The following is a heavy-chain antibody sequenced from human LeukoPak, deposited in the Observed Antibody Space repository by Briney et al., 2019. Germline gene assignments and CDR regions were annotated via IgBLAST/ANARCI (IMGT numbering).Heavy chain of an antibody. CDR2: IYYSGST. Sequence: SETLSLTCTVSGVSISSYYWSWIRQPPGKGLEWIGYIYYSGSTNYNPSLKSRVTISVDTSKNQFSLKLSSVTAADTAVYYCARRHGDYRNYYYYYGMDVWGQGTTVTVSS. CDR1: GVSISSYY. J-gene: IGHJ6*02. D-gene: IGHD4-17*01. CDR3: ARRHGDYRNYYYYYGMDV. V-gene: IGHV4-59*08.